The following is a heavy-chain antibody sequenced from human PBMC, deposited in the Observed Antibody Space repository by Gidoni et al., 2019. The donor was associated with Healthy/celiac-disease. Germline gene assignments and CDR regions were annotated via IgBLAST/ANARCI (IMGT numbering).Heavy chain of an antibody. CDR2: ISWDGGST. Sequence: EVQLVASGGVVVQPGGSLRLSCAASGFTFDDYTMHLVRQAPGKGLEWVSLISWDGGSTYYADSVKGRLTISRDNSKNSLYLQMNSLRTEDTALYYCAKGSQTGIAAAGVDYWGQGTLVTVSS. CDR1: GFTFDDYT. J-gene: IGHJ4*02. D-gene: IGHD6-13*01. CDR3: AKGSQTGIAAAGVDY. V-gene: IGHV3-43*01.